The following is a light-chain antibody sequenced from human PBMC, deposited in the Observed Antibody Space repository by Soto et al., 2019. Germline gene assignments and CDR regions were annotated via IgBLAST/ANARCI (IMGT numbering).Light chain of an antibody. Sequence: DIQMTQSPSTLSASVGDRVTITCRASQSISSWLAWYQQKPGKAPRLLIYDASYLERGVPSRFSGSGSGTEFTLTISDLQPDDLATYYCQQYNSFWTFGQATKVDIK. CDR2: DAS. V-gene: IGKV1-5*01. CDR1: QSISSW. CDR3: QQYNSFWT. J-gene: IGKJ1*01.